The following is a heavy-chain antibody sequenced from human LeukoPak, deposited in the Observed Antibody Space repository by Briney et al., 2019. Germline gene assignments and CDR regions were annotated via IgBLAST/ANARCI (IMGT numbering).Heavy chain of an antibody. CDR2: INPNSGGT. D-gene: IGHD5-18*01. J-gene: IGHJ4*02. CDR1: GYTITGYY. Sequence: DSVKVSCKASGYTITGYYMHWVRQAPGQGLEWMGWINPNSGGTNYAQKFQGRVTMTRDTSISTAYMELSRLRSDDTAVYYCARGSFGGMVTLFDYWGQGTLVTVSS. CDR3: ARGSFGGMVTLFDY. V-gene: IGHV1-2*02.